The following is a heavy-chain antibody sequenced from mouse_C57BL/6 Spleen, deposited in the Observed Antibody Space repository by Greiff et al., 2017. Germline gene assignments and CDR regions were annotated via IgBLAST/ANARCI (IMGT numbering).Heavy chain of an antibody. Sequence: EVQVVESEGGLVQPGSSMKLSCTASGFTFSDYYMAWVRQVPEKGLEWVANINYDGSSTYYLDSLKSRFIISRDNAKHILYLQRSSLKSEDTATYYCARDYYGSLDYWGQGTTLTVSS. J-gene: IGHJ2*01. CDR3: ARDYYGSLDY. V-gene: IGHV5-16*01. CDR1: GFTFSDYY. D-gene: IGHD1-1*01. CDR2: INYDGSST.